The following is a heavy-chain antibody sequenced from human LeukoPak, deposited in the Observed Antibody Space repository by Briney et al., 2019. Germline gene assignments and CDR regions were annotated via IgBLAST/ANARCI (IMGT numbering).Heavy chain of an antibody. CDR3: AKDRWTIFGVSSGVGWFDP. Sequence: GGSLRLSCAASGFTFDDYAMHWVRQRPGKGLEWVSGISSNSDAVAYADSLKGRFTISRDNAKNSPYLQMNSLRDEDTAFYYCAKDRWTIFGVSSGVGWFDPWGQGTLVSVSS. V-gene: IGHV3-9*01. D-gene: IGHD3-3*01. CDR1: GFTFDDYA. CDR2: ISSNSDAV. J-gene: IGHJ5*02.